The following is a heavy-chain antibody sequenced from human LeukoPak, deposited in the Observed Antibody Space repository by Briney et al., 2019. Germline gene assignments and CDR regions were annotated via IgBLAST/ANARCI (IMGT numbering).Heavy chain of an antibody. V-gene: IGHV1-69*04. Sequence: GASVKVSCKASGGTFSSYAISWVRQAPGQGLEWMGRIIPILGIANYAQKFQGRVTITADKSTSTAYMELRSLRSDDTAVYYCARDPRDPHRSMVRGVWGQGTLVTVYS. D-gene: IGHD3-10*01. CDR2: IIPILGIA. CDR1: GGTFSSYA. J-gene: IGHJ4*02. CDR3: ARDPRDPHRSMVRGV.